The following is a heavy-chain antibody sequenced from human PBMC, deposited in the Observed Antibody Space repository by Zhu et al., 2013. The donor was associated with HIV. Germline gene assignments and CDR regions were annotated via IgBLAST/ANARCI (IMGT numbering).Heavy chain of an antibody. D-gene: IGHD1-26*01. CDR1: GYTFTGYY. J-gene: IGHJ1*01. V-gene: IGHV1-2*02. CDR3: AREAGGFFQH. CDR2: INPNSGDA. Sequence: QVQLVQSGAEVKKPGASVKVSCKASGYTFTGYYMHWVRQAPGQGLEWMGWINPNSGDANYAQNFQGRVTMTRDTSISTAYMDLTRLTSDDTAVYYCAREAGGFFQHWGQGTLVTVSS.